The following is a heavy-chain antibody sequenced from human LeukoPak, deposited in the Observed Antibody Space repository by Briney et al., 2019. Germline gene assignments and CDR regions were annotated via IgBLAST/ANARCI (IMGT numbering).Heavy chain of an antibody. CDR3: ARGSRMSRITIFGVTKGAIDY. D-gene: IGHD3-3*01. CDR1: GGSISSSSYY. Sequence: MPSETLSLTCTVSGGSISSSSYYWGWIRQPPGKGLEWIGSIYYSGSTYYNPSLKSRVTISVDTSKNQFSLKLSSVTAADTAVYYCARGSRMSRITIFGVTKGAIDYWGQGTLVTVSS. CDR2: IYYSGST. J-gene: IGHJ4*02. V-gene: IGHV4-39*01.